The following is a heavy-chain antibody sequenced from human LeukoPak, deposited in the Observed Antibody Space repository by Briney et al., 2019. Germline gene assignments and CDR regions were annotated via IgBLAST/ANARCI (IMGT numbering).Heavy chain of an antibody. V-gene: IGHV1-18*01. D-gene: IGHD4-17*01. Sequence: GASVKVSCKASGYPFSTYGFIWVRQGPGQGFERLGWISAYSDDSKYPQQFRDRVTMTTDTSTTTAHMELRTLKSDDTGMYHCARVVGDRVDSWGQGTLVTVSS. CDR1: GYPFSTYG. J-gene: IGHJ5*02. CDR3: ARVVGDRVDS. CDR2: ISAYSDDS.